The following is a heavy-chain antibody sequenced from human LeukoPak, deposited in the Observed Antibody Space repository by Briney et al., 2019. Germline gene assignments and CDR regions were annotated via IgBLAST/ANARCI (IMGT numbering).Heavy chain of an antibody. CDR3: ARDPGGYYYMDV. CDR2: IYYSGST. Sequence: PSETLCLTCTVSGGSISSYYWSWIRQPPGKGLEWIGYIYYSGSTNYNPSLKSRVTISVDTYKNQFSLKLSSVTAADTAVYYCARDPGGYYYMDVWGKGTTVTVSS. CDR1: GGSISSYY. J-gene: IGHJ6*03. V-gene: IGHV4-59*01. D-gene: IGHD3-16*01.